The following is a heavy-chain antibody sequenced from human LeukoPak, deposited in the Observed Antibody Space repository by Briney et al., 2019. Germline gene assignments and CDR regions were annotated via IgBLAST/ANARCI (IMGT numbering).Heavy chain of an antibody. D-gene: IGHD2-15*01. V-gene: IGHV1-24*01. Sequence: ASVKLSCKVSGYTLTELSMHWVRQAPGKGLEWMGGFDPEDGETIYAQKFQGRVTMTEDTSTDTAYMELSSLRSEDTAVYYCATAPLLTKYYYYMDVWGKGTTVTVSS. CDR2: FDPEDGET. CDR3: ATAPLLTKYYYYMDV. CDR1: GYTLTELS. J-gene: IGHJ6*03.